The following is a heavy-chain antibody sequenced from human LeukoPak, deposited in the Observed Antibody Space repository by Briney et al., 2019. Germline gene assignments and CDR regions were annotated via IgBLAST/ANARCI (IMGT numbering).Heavy chain of an antibody. CDR1: GFTVSSNY. CDR3: ARSGVATIHY. CDR2: IYSGGST. Sequence: GGSLRLSCAASGFTVSSNYLSWVRQAPGKGLEWVSVIYSGGSTYYADSVKGRFTISRDNSKNTLYLQMNSLRADDTAVYYCARSGVATIHYWGQGTLVTVSS. V-gene: IGHV3-53*01. J-gene: IGHJ4*02. D-gene: IGHD5-24*01.